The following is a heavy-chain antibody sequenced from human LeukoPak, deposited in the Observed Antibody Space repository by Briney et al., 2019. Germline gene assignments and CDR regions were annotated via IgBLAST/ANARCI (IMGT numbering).Heavy chain of an antibody. CDR2: IYSGGST. D-gene: IGHD5-12*01. V-gene: IGHV3-66*01. CDR1: EFSVGSNY. Sequence: GGSLRLSCAASEFSVGSNYMTWVRQAPGKGVEWVSLIYSGGSTYYADSVKGRFNISRDNSKNTLYLQMNSLRAEDTAVYYCARGPSGYHHTGGEGTLVTVSS. CDR3: ARGPSGYHHT. J-gene: IGHJ4*02.